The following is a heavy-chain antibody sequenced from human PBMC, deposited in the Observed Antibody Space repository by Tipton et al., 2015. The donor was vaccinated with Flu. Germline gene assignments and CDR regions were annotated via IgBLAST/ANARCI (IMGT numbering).Heavy chain of an antibody. J-gene: IGHJ4*02. CDR1: GGSISSYY. Sequence: LRLSCTVSGGSISSYYWSWIRQPAGKGLEWIGRIYTSGSTNYNPSLKSRVTVAVDTSKKQFSLILSSVTAADTAVYYCARSSRGWYRAMFDWGQGTLVTVPS. V-gene: IGHV4-4*07. D-gene: IGHD6-19*01. CDR2: IYTSGST. CDR3: ARSSRGWYRAMFD.